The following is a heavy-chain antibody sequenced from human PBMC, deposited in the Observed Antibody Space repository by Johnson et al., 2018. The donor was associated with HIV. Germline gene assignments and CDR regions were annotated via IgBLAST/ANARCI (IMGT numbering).Heavy chain of an antibody. D-gene: IGHD2-2*01. V-gene: IGHV3-9*01. CDR3: AKDPPGTSRQEAFDI. CDR1: GFTFDDYA. CDR2: ISWNSGNI. J-gene: IGHJ3*02. Sequence: VQLVESGGGLVQPGRSLRLSCAASGFTFDDYAMHWVRQAPGKGLEWVSGISWNSGNIAYADSVKGRFHISRDNAKNSLYLQMNSLRPKDTAFDYCAKDPPGTSRQEAFDIWGQGTKVTVSS.